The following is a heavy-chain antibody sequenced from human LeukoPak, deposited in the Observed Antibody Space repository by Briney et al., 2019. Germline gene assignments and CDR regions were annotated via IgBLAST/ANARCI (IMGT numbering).Heavy chain of an antibody. D-gene: IGHD3-22*01. CDR2: IHYSGIT. J-gene: IGHJ6*02. Sequence: GSLRLSCAASGFTFNTYAMSWVRQAPGKGLEWIGFIHYSGITNYNPSLNSRVTISVDTSKDQFSLKLSSVTAADTAVYYCARQEGGGYYPHYYYYGMDVWGQGTAVTVSS. CDR3: ARQEGGGYYPHYYYYGMDV. V-gene: IGHV4-59*08. CDR1: GFTFNTYA.